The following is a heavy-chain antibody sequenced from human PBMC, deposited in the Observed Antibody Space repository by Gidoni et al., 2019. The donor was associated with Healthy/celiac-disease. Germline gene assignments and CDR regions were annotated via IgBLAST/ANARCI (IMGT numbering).Heavy chain of an antibody. CDR1: VSCSGYY. CDR2: INHSGST. Sequence: VSCSGYYWSWIRQPPGKGLEWIGEINHSGSTNYNPSLKSRVTISVDTSKNQFSLKLSSVTAADTAVYYCARGVRAVAGTRPQNVFDYWGQGTLVTVSS. D-gene: IGHD6-19*01. J-gene: IGHJ4*02. CDR3: ARGVRAVAGTRPQNVFDY. V-gene: IGHV4-34*01.